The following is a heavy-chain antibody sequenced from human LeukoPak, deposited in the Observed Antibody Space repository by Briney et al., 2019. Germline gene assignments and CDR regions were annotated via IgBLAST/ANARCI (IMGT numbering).Heavy chain of an antibody. CDR2: IYYSGST. CDR1: GGSISSYY. Sequence: PSQTLSLTCTVSGGSISSYYWSWIRQPPGKGLEWIGYIYYSGSTNYNPSLKSRVTTSVDTSKNQFSLKLSSVTAADTAVYYCARDLISYYYHSRVDAFDIWGQGTMVTVSS. CDR3: ARDLISYYYHSRVDAFDI. V-gene: IGHV4-59*01. J-gene: IGHJ3*02. D-gene: IGHD3-22*01.